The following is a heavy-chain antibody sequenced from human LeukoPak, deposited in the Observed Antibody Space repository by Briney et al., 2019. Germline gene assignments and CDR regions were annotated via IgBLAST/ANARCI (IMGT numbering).Heavy chain of an antibody. V-gene: IGHV4-59*10. CDR2: IYTSGST. CDR1: GGSFSGYY. D-gene: IGHD6-13*01. Sequence: SETLSLTCAVYGGSFSGYYWSWIRQPAGKGLEWIGRIYTSGSTNYNPSLKSRVTMSVDTSKNQFSLKLSSVTAADTAVYYCARKYSSSWYAFDIWGQGTMVTVSS. J-gene: IGHJ3*02. CDR3: ARKYSSSWYAFDI.